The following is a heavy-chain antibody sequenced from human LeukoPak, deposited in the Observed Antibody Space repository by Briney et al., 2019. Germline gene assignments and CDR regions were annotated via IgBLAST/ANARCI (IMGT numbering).Heavy chain of an antibody. Sequence: PSETLSLTCAVYGGSFSGYYWSWIRQPPGKGLEWIGEINHSGSTNYNPSLKSRVTISVDTSKNQFSLKLSSVTAADTAVYYCARETIYDFWSGYLGPTSYYFDYWGQGTLVTVSS. CDR3: ARETIYDFWSGYLGPTSYYFDY. J-gene: IGHJ4*02. CDR2: INHSGST. V-gene: IGHV4-34*01. CDR1: GGSFSGYY. D-gene: IGHD3-3*01.